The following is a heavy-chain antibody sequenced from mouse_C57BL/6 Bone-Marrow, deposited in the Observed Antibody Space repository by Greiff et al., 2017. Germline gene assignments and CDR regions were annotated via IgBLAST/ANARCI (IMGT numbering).Heavy chain of an antibody. D-gene: IGHD2-4*01. V-gene: IGHV10-1*01. J-gene: IGHJ3*01. CDR1: GFSFNTYA. CDR2: IRSKSNNYAT. Sequence: EVKLVESGGGLVQPKGSLKLSCAASGFSFNTYAMNWVRQAPGKGLEWVARIRSKSNNYATYYADSVKDRFTISRDDSESMLYLQMNNLKTEDTAMYYCVRKANDYDWFAYWGQGTLVTVSA. CDR3: VRKANDYDWFAY.